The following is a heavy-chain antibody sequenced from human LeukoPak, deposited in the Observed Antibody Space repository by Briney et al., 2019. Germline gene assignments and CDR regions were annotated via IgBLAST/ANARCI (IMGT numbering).Heavy chain of an antibody. J-gene: IGHJ3*02. D-gene: IGHD6-6*01. V-gene: IGHV3-7*01. Sequence: HPGGSLRLSCAASGFTFSSYWMSWVRQAPGKGLEWVANIKQDGSEKYYVDSVKGRFTISRDNAKNSLYLQMNSLRAEDTAVYYCARDSEYSSPGGAFDIWGQGTMVTVSS. CDR1: GFTFSSYW. CDR2: IKQDGSEK. CDR3: ARDSEYSSPGGAFDI.